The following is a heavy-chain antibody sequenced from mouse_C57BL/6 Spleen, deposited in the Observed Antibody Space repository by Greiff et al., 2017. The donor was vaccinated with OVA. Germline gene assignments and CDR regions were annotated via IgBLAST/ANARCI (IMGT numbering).Heavy chain of an antibody. J-gene: IGHJ4*01. V-gene: IGHV7-3*01. CDR1: GFTFTDYY. CDR3: GRRYGSSPRAMDY. Sequence: EVHLVESGGGLVQPGGSLSLSCAASGFTFTDYYMSWVRQPPGTALAWLGFIRNKANGSTTAYSASVKGRFTISRDNSKSILYLQMNALGAEDSATYCGGRRYGSSPRAMDYWGQGTSVTVSS. CDR2: IRNKANGSTT. D-gene: IGHD1-1*01.